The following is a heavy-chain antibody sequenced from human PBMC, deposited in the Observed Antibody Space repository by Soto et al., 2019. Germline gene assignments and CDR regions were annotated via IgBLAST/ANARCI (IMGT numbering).Heavy chain of an antibody. D-gene: IGHD2-15*01. CDR2: ISYDGSNK. CDR3: AKAWMHCSGCSCYYFDY. V-gene: IGHV3-30*18. J-gene: IGHJ4*02. CDR1: GFTFSSYG. Sequence: QVQLVESGGGVVQPGRSLRLSCAASGFTFSSYGMHWVRQAPGKGLEWVAVISYDGSNKYYADSVKGRFTISRDNSKNTLYLQMNSLRADDTAVYYCAKAWMHCSGCSCYYFDYWGQGTLVTVSS.